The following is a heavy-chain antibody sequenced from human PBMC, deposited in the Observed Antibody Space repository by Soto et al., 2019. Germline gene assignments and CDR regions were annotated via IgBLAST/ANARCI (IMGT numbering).Heavy chain of an antibody. D-gene: IGHD6-19*01. CDR1: GGSFSGYY. CDR2: INHSGST. CDR3: ARGARADGSGWYRSFDY. J-gene: IGHJ4*02. V-gene: IGHV4-34*01. Sequence: SETLSLTCAVYGGSFSGYYWSWIRQPPGKGLEWIGEINHSGSTNYNPSLKSRVTISVDTSKNQFSLKLSSVTAADTAVYYCARGARADGSGWYRSFDYWGQGTLVTVSS.